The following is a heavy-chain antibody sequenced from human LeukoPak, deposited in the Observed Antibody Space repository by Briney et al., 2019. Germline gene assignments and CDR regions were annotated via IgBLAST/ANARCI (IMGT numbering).Heavy chain of an antibody. CDR1: GGSISSSSYY. Sequence: PSETLSLTCTVSGGSISSSSYYWGWIRQPPGKGLEWIGSTSYSGITYYSPSLRSRVTISIDTSKNQFSLQLKSVTAADTAMYYCARNTYGDYGDYWGQGTLVTVSS. CDR3: ARNTYGDYGDY. J-gene: IGHJ4*02. CDR2: TSYSGIT. D-gene: IGHD4-17*01. V-gene: IGHV4-39*07.